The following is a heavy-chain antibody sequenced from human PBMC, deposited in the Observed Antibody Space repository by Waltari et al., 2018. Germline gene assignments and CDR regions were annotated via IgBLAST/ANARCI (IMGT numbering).Heavy chain of an antibody. D-gene: IGHD3-22*01. J-gene: IGHJ4*02. CDR2: VNYIGTT. Sequence: QLQLQESGPRLVKPSATLSLTCTVSDDSIRSNIYYWGWIRQPPGKGLGWIGSVNYIGTTYYNPSLKSRVTISVDTSKNQFSLKLNSVTAADTAVYYCARIPYYYESSGSRYFDYWGQGTLVTVSS. V-gene: IGHV4-39*01. CDR3: ARIPYYYESSGSRYFDY. CDR1: DDSIRSNIYY.